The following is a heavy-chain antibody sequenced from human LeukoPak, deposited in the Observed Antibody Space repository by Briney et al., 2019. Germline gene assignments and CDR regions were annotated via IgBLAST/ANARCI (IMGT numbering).Heavy chain of an antibody. Sequence: SETLSLTCTVSGGSISSYYWSWIRQPAGKGLEWIGRIYTSGSTNYNPSLKSRVTMSVDTSKNQFSLKLSSVTAADTAVYYCAREGKIAAAGSNTRWFDPWGQGTLVTVSS. CDR2: IYTSGST. CDR1: GGSISSYY. J-gene: IGHJ5*02. V-gene: IGHV4-4*07. CDR3: AREGKIAAAGSNTRWFDP. D-gene: IGHD6-13*01.